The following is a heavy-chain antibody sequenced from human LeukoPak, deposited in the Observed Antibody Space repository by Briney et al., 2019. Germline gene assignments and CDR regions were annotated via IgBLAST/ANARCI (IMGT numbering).Heavy chain of an antibody. CDR1: GGSFSGYY. CDR3: ARGPRWTPGKWGMDV. CDR2: INHSGST. V-gene: IGHV4-34*01. J-gene: IGHJ6*02. Sequence: SETLSLTCAVYGGSFSGYYWSWIRQPLGKGLEWIGEINHSGSTNYNPSLKSRVTISVDTSKNQFSLKLSSVTAADTAVYYCARGPRWTPGKWGMDVWGQGTTVTVSS. D-gene: IGHD5-24*01.